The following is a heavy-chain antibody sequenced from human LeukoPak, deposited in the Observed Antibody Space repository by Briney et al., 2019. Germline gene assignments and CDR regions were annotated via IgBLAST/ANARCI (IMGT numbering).Heavy chain of an antibody. J-gene: IGHJ3*02. Sequence: GASVKVSCKASGYTFTNYGINWVRQAPGQGLEWVGWISAYNGDTIYAQRLQGRVTMTTDTSTSTAYMELRSLRSDDTAVYYCAKAGSSEAFDTWGQGTMVTVSS. D-gene: IGHD6-6*01. V-gene: IGHV1-18*01. CDR3: AKAGSSEAFDT. CDR2: ISAYNGDT. CDR1: GYTFTNYG.